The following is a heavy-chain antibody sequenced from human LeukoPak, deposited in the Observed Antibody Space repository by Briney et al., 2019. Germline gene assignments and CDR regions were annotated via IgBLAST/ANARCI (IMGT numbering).Heavy chain of an antibody. Sequence: SETLSLTCTVSGGSISSSSYYWGWIRQPPGKGLEWIGSIYYSGSTYYNPSLKSRVTISVDTSKNQFSLKLSSVTAADTAVYYCARRSHPPYYYYYMDVWGKGTTVTVSS. CDR3: ARRSHPPYYYYYMDV. CDR1: GGSISSSSYY. J-gene: IGHJ6*03. CDR2: IYYSGST. V-gene: IGHV4-39*01. D-gene: IGHD2-15*01.